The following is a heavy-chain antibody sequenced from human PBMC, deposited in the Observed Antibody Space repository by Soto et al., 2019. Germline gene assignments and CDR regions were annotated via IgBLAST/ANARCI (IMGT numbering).Heavy chain of an antibody. CDR3: ARDLSLVWYFDF. CDR2: INAGNGNT. V-gene: IGHV1-3*01. Sequence: ASVKVSCKASGYTFTNYAMHWLRQAPGQRLEWMGWINAGNGNTKYSQKFQGRVTITRDTSASTAYMELSSLRSEDTAVYYCARDLSLVWYFDFWGQGTLVTVSS. CDR1: GYTFTNYA. D-gene: IGHD1-20*01. J-gene: IGHJ4*02.